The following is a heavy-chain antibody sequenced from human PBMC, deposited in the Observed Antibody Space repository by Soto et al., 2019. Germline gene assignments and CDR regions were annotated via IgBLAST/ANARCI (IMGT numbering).Heavy chain of an antibody. D-gene: IGHD2-2*01. V-gene: IGHV3-7*01. CDR1: GFPFSSYW. Sequence: PGGSLRLSCAASGFPFSSYWMSWVRQAPGKGLEWVANIKQDGSEKYYVDSVKGRFTISRDNAKNSLYLQMNSLRAEDTAVYYCARDGQGYCSSTSCYAEADDAFDIWGQGTMVTVSS. J-gene: IGHJ3*02. CDR2: IKQDGSEK. CDR3: ARDGQGYCSSTSCYAEADDAFDI.